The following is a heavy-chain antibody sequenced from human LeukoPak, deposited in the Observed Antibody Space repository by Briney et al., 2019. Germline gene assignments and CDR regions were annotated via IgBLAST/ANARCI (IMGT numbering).Heavy chain of an antibody. J-gene: IGHJ3*02. CDR2: FLTDGRTK. CDR3: TREKSAFDI. CDR1: GFTFGDYT. V-gene: IGHV3-30*04. Sequence: GGSLRLSCEASGFTFGDYTMHWVRQAPGMGLEWVAAFLTDGRTKYNADSVKGRFTISRDTSKNTLYLQVNSLRAEDTALYYCTREKSAFDIWGQGTMVTVSS.